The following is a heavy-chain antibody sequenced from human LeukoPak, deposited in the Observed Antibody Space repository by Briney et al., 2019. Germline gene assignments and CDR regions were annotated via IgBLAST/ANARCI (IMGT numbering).Heavy chain of an antibody. Sequence: GGSLRLSCAASGFSFSNHWMTWVRQAPGKGLEWVANIKPDGSQQYYVDSMEGRFTISRDNAKNSLYLQMNSLRTEDTAVYYCARHGPSYYFDYWGQGTLVTVSS. D-gene: IGHD3-16*01. J-gene: IGHJ4*02. CDR1: GFSFSNHW. CDR2: IKPDGSQQ. CDR3: ARHGPSYYFDY. V-gene: IGHV3-7*03.